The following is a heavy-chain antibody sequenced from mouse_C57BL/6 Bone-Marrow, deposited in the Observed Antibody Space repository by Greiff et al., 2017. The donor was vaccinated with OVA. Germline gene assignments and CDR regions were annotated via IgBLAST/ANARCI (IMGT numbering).Heavy chain of an antibody. D-gene: IGHD1-1*01. CDR1: GYTFTSYW. J-gene: IGHJ2*01. CDR2: IYPGSGST. CDR3: ARMHYGSSPYYFDY. Sequence: QLQQPGAELVKPGASVKMSCKASGYTFTSYWITWVKQRPGQGLEWIGDIYPGSGSTNYNEKFKSKATLTVDTSSSTAYMQLSSLTSEDSAVYYCARMHYGSSPYYFDYWGQGTTLTVSS. V-gene: IGHV1-55*01.